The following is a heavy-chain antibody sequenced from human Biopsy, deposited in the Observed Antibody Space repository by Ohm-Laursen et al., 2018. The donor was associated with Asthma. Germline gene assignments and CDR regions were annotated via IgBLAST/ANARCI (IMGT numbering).Heavy chain of an antibody. CDR3: ARCQVGYSSGWSLLLKKIYYSGMDV. D-gene: IGHD6-19*01. Sequence: SAKVSCKASGGMFGNYAISWVRQAPGLGLEWLGGIMTVFGTTNYAQKFQGRVTITADESTSTAYMEVTSLRSEDTAIYYCARCQVGYSSGWSLLLKKIYYSGMDVWSQGTAVTVSS. CDR2: IMTVFGTT. CDR1: GGMFGNYA. V-gene: IGHV1-69*13. J-gene: IGHJ6*02.